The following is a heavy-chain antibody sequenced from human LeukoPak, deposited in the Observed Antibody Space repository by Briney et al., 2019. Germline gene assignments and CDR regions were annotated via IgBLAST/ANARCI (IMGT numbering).Heavy chain of an antibody. Sequence: GGSLRLSCAASGNYWMHWVRQAPGKGLVWVSHINGDGSWTTYADSVKGRFTISKDNAKNTVYLRMNNLRAEDTAVYYCVSFYETYWGRGTLVTVSS. CDR1: GNYW. CDR3: VSFYETY. CDR2: INGDGSWT. J-gene: IGHJ4*02. D-gene: IGHD2-2*01. V-gene: IGHV3-74*01.